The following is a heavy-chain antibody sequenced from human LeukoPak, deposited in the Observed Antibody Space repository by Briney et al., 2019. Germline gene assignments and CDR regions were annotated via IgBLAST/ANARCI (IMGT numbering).Heavy chain of an antibody. CDR2: ISYDGSNK. J-gene: IGHJ4*02. V-gene: IGHV3-30*03. CDR1: GFTFSSYW. CDR3: ARENRKAYYFDY. Sequence: GGSLRLSCAASGFTFSSYWMHWVRQAPGKGLEWVAVISYDGSNKYYADSVKGRFTISRDNSKNTLYLQMNSLRAEDTAVYYCARENRKAYYFDYWGQGTLVTVSS. D-gene: IGHD1-14*01.